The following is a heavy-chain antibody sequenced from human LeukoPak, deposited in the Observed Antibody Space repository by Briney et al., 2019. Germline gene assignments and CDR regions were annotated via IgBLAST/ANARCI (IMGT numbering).Heavy chain of an antibody. J-gene: IGHJ5*02. CDR3: ARGSQGYYSSSWQDNWFDP. CDR1: GYTFTSYG. D-gene: IGHD6-13*01. CDR2: ISAYNGNT. V-gene: IGHV1-18*04. Sequence: RVASVKVSCKASGYTFTSYGISWVRQAPGQGLEWMGWISAYNGNTNYAQILQGRVTMTTDTSTSTAYMELRSLRSDDTAVYYCARGSQGYYSSSWQDNWFDPWGQGTLVTVSS.